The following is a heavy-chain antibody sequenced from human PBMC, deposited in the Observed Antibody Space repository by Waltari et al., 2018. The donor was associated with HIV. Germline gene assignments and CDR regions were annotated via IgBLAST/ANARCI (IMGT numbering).Heavy chain of an antibody. D-gene: IGHD6-6*01. CDR2: IRSKANSYAT. Sequence: EVQLVESGGGLVQPGGSLKLSCAASGFTFSGSAMHWVRPASGKGLEWVGRIRSKANSYATAYAASVKGRFTISRDDSKNTAYLQMNSLKTEDTAVYYCTRVVPLSDAFDIWGQGTMVTVSS. CDR3: TRVVPLSDAFDI. J-gene: IGHJ3*02. CDR1: GFTFSGSA. V-gene: IGHV3-73*02.